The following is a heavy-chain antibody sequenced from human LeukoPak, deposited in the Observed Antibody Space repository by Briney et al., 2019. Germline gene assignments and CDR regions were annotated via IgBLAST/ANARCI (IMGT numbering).Heavy chain of an antibody. CDR2: IKQDGSAK. J-gene: IGHJ4*02. Sequence: GGSLRLSCAASGFTFSSYWMSWVRQAPGKGLEWVANIKQDGSAKYYVDSVKGRFTISRDNAKNSLYLQMKSLRAEDTAVYYCARDRWGYSYGGDWGQGTLVTVSS. CDR1: GFTFSSYW. V-gene: IGHV3-7*01. CDR3: ARDRWGYSYGGD. D-gene: IGHD5-18*01.